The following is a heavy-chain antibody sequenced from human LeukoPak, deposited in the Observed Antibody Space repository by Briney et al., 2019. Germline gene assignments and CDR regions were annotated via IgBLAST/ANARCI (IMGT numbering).Heavy chain of an antibody. V-gene: IGHV3-11*01. D-gene: IGHD3-16*01. CDR1: GFTFSDYY. J-gene: IGHJ4*02. CDR3: ARTWGEQSATPYYFDY. CDR2: ISSSGSTI. Sequence: GGSLRLSCAASGFTFSDYYMSWIRQAPGKGLEWVSYISSSGSTIYYADSVKGRFTISRDNAKNSLYLQMNSLRAEDTAVYYCARTWGEQSATPYYFDYWGQGTLVTVSS.